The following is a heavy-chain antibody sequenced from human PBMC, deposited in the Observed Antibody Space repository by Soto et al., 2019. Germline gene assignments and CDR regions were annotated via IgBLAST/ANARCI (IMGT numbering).Heavy chain of an antibody. CDR3: ERDLGPAPAWFGP. CDR2: MNPKSGQT. J-gene: IGHJ5*02. V-gene: IGHV1-8*01. Sequence: QVQLVQSGAEVKKPGASVKVSCKASGYSFSSYDINWVRQAPGQGLELMGWMNPKSGQTGYAPRFQGRVTMTGNTSISTAYMELSNLRSEDTAMYYWERDLGPAPAWFGPWGQGALPPVPS. D-gene: IGHD2-2*01. CDR1: GYSFSSYD.